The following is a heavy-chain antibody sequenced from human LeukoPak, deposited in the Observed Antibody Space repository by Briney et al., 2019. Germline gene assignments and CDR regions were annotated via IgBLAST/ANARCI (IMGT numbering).Heavy chain of an antibody. J-gene: IGHJ5*02. Sequence: GGSLRLSCAASGFSFEDYAMHWVRQAPGKGLEWVSGISWNSGNIGYADSVKDRFTISRDNSKNTLYLQMNSLRAEDTAVYYCARDSTDSGFDPWGQGTLVTVSS. CDR1: GFSFEDYA. CDR2: ISWNSGNI. V-gene: IGHV3-9*01. CDR3: ARDSTDSGFDP. D-gene: IGHD1-1*01.